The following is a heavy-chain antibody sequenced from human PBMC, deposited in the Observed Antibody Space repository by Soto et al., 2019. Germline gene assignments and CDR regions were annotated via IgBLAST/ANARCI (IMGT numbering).Heavy chain of an antibody. D-gene: IGHD6-6*01. CDR2: IWHDGSDK. CDR3: AYGNLSSDFDY. Sequence: QVQLVESGGGVVQPGRSLKLSCVASGFTFSSYGMHWVRQAPGKGLEWVAIIWHDGSDKYYGDSVKGRFTISRDNSKNTRYLQMNTLGAEDAAVYYCAYGNLSSDFDYWGQGTLVTVSS. J-gene: IGHJ4*02. V-gene: IGHV3-33*01. CDR1: GFTFSSYG.